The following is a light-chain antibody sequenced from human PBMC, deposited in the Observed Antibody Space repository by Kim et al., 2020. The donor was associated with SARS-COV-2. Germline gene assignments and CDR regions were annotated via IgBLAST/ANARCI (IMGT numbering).Light chain of an antibody. CDR3: QSYDSSNPWV. Sequence: NFMLTQPHSVSESPGKTVTISCTCSSGSIASNYVQWYQQRPGSAPTTVIYEDNQRPSGVPDRFSGSIDSSSNSASLTISGLKTEDEADYYCQSYDSSNPWVFGGGTKVTVL. CDR1: SGSIASNY. V-gene: IGLV6-57*04. J-gene: IGLJ3*02. CDR2: EDN.